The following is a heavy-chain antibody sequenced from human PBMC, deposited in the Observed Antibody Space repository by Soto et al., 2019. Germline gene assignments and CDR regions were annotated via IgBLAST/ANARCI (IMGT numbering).Heavy chain of an antibody. CDR3: ARFGDTTSYIPDP. V-gene: IGHV4-30-2*01. CDR2: IYHSGST. J-gene: IGHJ5*02. Sequence: SETLSLTCAVSGGSISSGGYSWSWIRQPPGKGLEWIGYIYHSGSTYYNPSLKSRVTISVDRSKNQFSLKLSSVTAADTAVYYCARFGDTTSYIPDPWGQGILVTVSS. D-gene: IGHD3-10*01. CDR1: GGSISSGGYS.